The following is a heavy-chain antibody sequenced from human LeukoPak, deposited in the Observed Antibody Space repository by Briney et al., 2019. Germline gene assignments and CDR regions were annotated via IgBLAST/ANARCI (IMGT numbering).Heavy chain of an antibody. CDR1: GYTFTGYY. Sequence: ASVKVSCKAPGYTFTGYYMHWVRQAPGQGLEWMGWINPNSGGTNYAQKFQGRVTMTRDTSISTAYMELSRLRSDDTAVYYCARDLYAYYDSSGYYPHDYWGQGTLVTVSS. CDR3: ARDLYAYYDSSGYYPHDY. V-gene: IGHV1-2*02. D-gene: IGHD3-22*01. J-gene: IGHJ4*02. CDR2: INPNSGGT.